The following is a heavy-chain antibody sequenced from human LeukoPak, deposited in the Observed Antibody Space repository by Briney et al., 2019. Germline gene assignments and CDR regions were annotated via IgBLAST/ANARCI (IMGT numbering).Heavy chain of an antibody. Sequence: GGSLRLSCAASGFIFSGSWMTWVRQAPGKGLEWVANIKEDGSEKYHVDSVKGRFTIYRDNAQDSLSLQMNSLRAEDTAIYYCARGRGSPDYWGRGTLVTVSS. CDR2: IKEDGSEK. D-gene: IGHD2-15*01. CDR1: GFIFSGSW. J-gene: IGHJ4*02. CDR3: ARGRGSPDY. V-gene: IGHV3-7*01.